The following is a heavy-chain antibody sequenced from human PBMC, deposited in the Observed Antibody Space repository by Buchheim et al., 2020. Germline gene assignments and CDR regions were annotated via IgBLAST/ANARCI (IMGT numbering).Heavy chain of an antibody. J-gene: IGHJ6*02. CDR3: AKNMGWHSYYGMDV. V-gene: IGHV3-23*01. CDR2: ISGRGGSA. D-gene: IGHD5-24*01. CDR1: GFTFSSYA. Sequence: EVQLLESGGGLVQPGGSLRLFCAASGFTFSSYAMSWVRQAPGKGLEWVSGISGRGGSAYYADSVKGRFTISRDNSKNTLYLEMSSLRAEDTAVYYCAKNMGWHSYYGMDVWGQGTT.